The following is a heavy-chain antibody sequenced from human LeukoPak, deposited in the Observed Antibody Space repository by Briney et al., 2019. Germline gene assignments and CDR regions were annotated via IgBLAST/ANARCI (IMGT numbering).Heavy chain of an antibody. J-gene: IGHJ4*02. CDR1: GDSISNKY. Sequence: SETLSLTCTVSGDSISNKYWNWIRQPPGKGLEWIGFIYSSGSTNYNPSLKSRVTISVDTSKNQLSLRLSSVTAADTAVYYCARALTLYYFDYWGQGTLVTVSS. D-gene: IGHD1-14*01. V-gene: IGHV4-59*01. CDR3: ARALTLYYFDY. CDR2: IYSSGST.